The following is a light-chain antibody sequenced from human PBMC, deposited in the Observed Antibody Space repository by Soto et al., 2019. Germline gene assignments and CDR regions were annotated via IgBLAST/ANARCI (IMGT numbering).Light chain of an antibody. CDR1: QSVSSN. J-gene: IGKJ1*01. Sequence: EIVMTQSLSTLSVSPGERATLSCRASQSVSSNLAWYQQKPGQAPRLLIYGASTRATGIPARFSGSGSGTDFTLTISSLEPEDFAVYYCRQRYNSWTFGQGTKVDI. CDR3: RQRYNSWT. V-gene: IGKV3-15*01. CDR2: GAS.